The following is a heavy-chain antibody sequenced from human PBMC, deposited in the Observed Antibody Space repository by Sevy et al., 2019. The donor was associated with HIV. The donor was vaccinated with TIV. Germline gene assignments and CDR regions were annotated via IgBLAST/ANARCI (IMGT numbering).Heavy chain of an antibody. J-gene: IGHJ4*02. D-gene: IGHD2-21*02. CDR1: GFTFSSYV. CDR3: ARGGGYCGGDCYSIDY. Sequence: GGSLRLSCAASGFTFSSYVMHWVRQAPGKGLEWVALIWYDGTIKYYADSVKGRFTISRDNSKDTLFVQMNSLTPEDTAVYYCARGGGYCGGDCYSIDYWGQGALVTVSS. V-gene: IGHV3-33*08. CDR2: IWYDGTIK.